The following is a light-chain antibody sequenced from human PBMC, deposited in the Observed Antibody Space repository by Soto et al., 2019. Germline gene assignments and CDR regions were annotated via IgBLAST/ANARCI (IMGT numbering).Light chain of an antibody. CDR3: QQLNTYCS. J-gene: IGKJ4*01. CDR2: DAS. CDR1: QGINTY. Sequence: DIQLTQSPSFLSASVGDRVTITCRASQGINTYLAWYQQKLGKAPKVLIYDASKLHSGVPSRFSGSGSGTEFTLTISSLQPEDFATYFCQQLNTYCSFGGGTKVDIK. V-gene: IGKV1-9*01.